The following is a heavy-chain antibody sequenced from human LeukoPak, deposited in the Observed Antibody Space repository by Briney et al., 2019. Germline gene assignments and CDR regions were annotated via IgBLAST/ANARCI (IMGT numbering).Heavy chain of an antibody. Sequence: PGGSLRPSCAASGFTVSSNYMSWVRQAPGKGLEWVSVIYSGGSTYYADSVKGRFTISRDNSKNTLYLQMNSLRAEDTAVYYCARAGRGSYPWDFDYWGQGTLVTVSS. CDR2: IYSGGST. D-gene: IGHD1-26*01. CDR1: GFTVSSNY. J-gene: IGHJ4*02. V-gene: IGHV3-53*01. CDR3: ARAGRGSYPWDFDY.